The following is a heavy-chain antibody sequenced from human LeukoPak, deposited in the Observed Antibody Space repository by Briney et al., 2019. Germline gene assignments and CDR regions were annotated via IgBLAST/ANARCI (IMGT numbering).Heavy chain of an antibody. CDR2: ISYDGSNK. D-gene: IGHD6-19*01. J-gene: IGHJ4*02. CDR3: ARELTGEQWLALDY. Sequence: PGGSLRLSCAASGFTFSSYAMHWVRQAPGKGLEWVAVISYDGSNKYYADSVKGRFTISRDNSKNTLYLQMNSLRAEDTAVYYCARELTGEQWLALDYWGQGTLVTVSS. V-gene: IGHV3-30-3*01. CDR1: GFTFSSYA.